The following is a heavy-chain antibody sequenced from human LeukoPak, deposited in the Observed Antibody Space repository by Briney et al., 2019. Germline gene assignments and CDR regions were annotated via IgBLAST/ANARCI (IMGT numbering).Heavy chain of an antibody. V-gene: IGHV1-2*02. CDR1: GYTFTGYY. Sequence: ASVKVSCKASGYTFTGYYMHWVRQAPGQGLEWMGWINPNSGGTNYAQKFQGRVTMTRDTSISTAYMELSRLRSDDTAVYYCAREQDIVVVVAATGQDYYYYYMDVWGKGTTVTVSS. J-gene: IGHJ6*03. CDR3: AREQDIVVVVAATGQDYYYYYMDV. CDR2: INPNSGGT. D-gene: IGHD2-15*01.